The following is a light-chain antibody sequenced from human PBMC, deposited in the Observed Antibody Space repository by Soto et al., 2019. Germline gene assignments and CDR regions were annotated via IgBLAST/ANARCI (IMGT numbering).Light chain of an antibody. Sequence: EIVMTQSPATLSVSPGERATFSCRASQSISTELAWYQQKPGQPPRLLIYSASTRATGVTARFTGSGSGSEFTLTISGLQSEDFAVYYCQQGHNWPLTFGQGTRLEI. CDR1: QSISTE. V-gene: IGKV3-15*01. J-gene: IGKJ2*01. CDR2: SAS. CDR3: QQGHNWPLT.